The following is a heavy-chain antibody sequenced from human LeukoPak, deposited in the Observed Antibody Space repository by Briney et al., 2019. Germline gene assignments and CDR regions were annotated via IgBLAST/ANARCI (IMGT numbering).Heavy chain of an antibody. J-gene: IGHJ4*02. V-gene: IGHV4-59*01. CDR1: GGSISSYY. D-gene: IGHD3-10*01. Sequence: SETLSLTRTVSGGSISSYYWSWIRQPPGKGLEWIGYIYYSGSTNYNPSLKSRVTISVDTSKNQFSLKLSSVTAADTAVYYCARGRNYYGSGPYYFDYWGQGTLVTVSS. CDR3: ARGRNYYGSGPYYFDY. CDR2: IYYSGST.